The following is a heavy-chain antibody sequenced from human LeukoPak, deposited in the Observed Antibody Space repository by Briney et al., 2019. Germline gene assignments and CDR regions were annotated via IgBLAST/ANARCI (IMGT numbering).Heavy chain of an antibody. CDR1: GGSFSTYY. CDR2: INHSGST. CDR3: STRGD. V-gene: IGHV4-34*01. J-gene: IGHJ4*02. Sequence: NPSETLSLTCAVYGGSFSTYYWSWARQPPGKGLEWIGEINHSGSTNYNPSLKSRVTISANTSKGQFSLKLTSVTAADTAVYYCSTRGDWGQGTLVTVSS.